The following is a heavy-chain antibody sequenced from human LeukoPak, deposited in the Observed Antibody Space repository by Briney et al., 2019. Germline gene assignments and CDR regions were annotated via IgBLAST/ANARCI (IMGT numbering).Heavy chain of an antibody. J-gene: IGHJ6*03. CDR2: IRYDGSNK. CDR1: GFTFGNAW. V-gene: IGHV3-30*02. CDR3: AKDAVAGRLGYYMDV. Sequence: PGGSLRLSCAASGFTFGNAWMTWVRQAPGKGLEWVAFIRYDGSNKYYADSVKGRFTISRDDSKNTLYLQMNSLRAEDTAVYYCAKDAVAGRLGYYMDVWGKGTTVTISS. D-gene: IGHD6-19*01.